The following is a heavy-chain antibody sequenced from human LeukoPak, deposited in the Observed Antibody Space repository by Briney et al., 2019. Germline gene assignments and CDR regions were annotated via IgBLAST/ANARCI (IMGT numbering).Heavy chain of an antibody. Sequence: GASVKVSCKASGYTFTSYGISWVRQAPGQGLEWMGWISAYNGNTNYAQKLQGRVTMTTDTSTSTAYMELGSLRSDDTAVYYCARDDRYCSGGSCYGGQGTDYWGQGTLVTVSS. CDR1: GYTFTSYG. V-gene: IGHV1-18*01. J-gene: IGHJ4*02. CDR2: ISAYNGNT. D-gene: IGHD2-15*01. CDR3: ARDDRYCSGGSCYGGQGTDY.